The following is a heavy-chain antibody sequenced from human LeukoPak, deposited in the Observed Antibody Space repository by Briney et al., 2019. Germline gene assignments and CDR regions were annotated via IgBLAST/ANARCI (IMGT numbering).Heavy chain of an antibody. CDR2: INPNSGGT. Sequence: ASVKVSCKASGYTFTGYYIHWLRQAPGQGLEWMGWINPNSGGTNYAQKFQGRVTMTRDTSISTAYMELSRLRSDDTAVYYCARDKGLRGWFDPWGQGTLVTVSS. D-gene: IGHD5/OR15-5a*01. CDR3: ARDKGLRGWFDP. J-gene: IGHJ5*02. V-gene: IGHV1-2*02. CDR1: GYTFTGYY.